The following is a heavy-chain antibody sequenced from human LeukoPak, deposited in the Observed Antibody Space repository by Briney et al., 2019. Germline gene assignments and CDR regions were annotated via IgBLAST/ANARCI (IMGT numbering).Heavy chain of an antibody. CDR3: ARDRVGSGWPRPWYFEF. CDR1: GYTFTGYY. J-gene: IGHJ4*02. Sequence: ASVKVSCKASGYTFTGYYMHWVRQAPGQGLEWMGWINPNTGATIYAEKFQGRDTMTRDTSIDTAYMEMRSLRSDDTAVYYCARDRVGSGWPRPWYFEFWGQGTLITVSS. V-gene: IGHV1-2*02. D-gene: IGHD6-19*01. CDR2: INPNTGAT.